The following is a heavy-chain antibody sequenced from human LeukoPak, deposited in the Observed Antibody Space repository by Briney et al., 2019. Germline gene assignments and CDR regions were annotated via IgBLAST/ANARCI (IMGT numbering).Heavy chain of an antibody. J-gene: IGHJ4*02. CDR1: GFTFSSYW. V-gene: IGHV3-74*01. CDR2: INTDGSST. D-gene: IGHD3-22*01. Sequence: GGSLRLSCAASGFTFSSYWMHWVRQAPGKGLVWVSRINTDGSSTSYADSVKGRFTISRDNAKNTLYLQMNSLRAEDTAVYYCAKDRGYYDSSGIRAQFDYWGQGTLVTVSS. CDR3: AKDRGYYDSSGIRAQFDY.